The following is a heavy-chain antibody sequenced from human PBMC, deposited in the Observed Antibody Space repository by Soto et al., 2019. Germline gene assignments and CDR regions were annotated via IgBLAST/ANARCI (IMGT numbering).Heavy chain of an antibody. V-gene: IGHV4-61*01. CDR3: ARIGWGVDS. CDR1: GGSVRTGSYH. Sequence: QVQLQESGPGRVKPSETLSLTCSVSGGSVRTGSYHWSWIRQPPGKGLEWIGFIPNNGSPDYNPSLTSRVVVSIDRSKNQFSLKVNSVTAADTAVYFGARIGWGVDSWGQGTLVTVS. D-gene: IGHD3-10*01. J-gene: IGHJ4*02. CDR2: IPNNGSP.